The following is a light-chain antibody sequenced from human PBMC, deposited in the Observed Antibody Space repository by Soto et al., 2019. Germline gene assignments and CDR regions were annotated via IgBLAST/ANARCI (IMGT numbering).Light chain of an antibody. CDR3: QQLNSYPRT. V-gene: IGKV1-5*01. Sequence: IQMTQSPSSLSASVGYRVTITCRASQSISNWLAWYQQKPGKAPKLMIYAASTLQSGVPSRFSGSGSGTDFTLTISSLQTEDFATYYCQQLNSYPRTFGGGTKVDIK. J-gene: IGKJ4*01. CDR2: AAS. CDR1: QSISNW.